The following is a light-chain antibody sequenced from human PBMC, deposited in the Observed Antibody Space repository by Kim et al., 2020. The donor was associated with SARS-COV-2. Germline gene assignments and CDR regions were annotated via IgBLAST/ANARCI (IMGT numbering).Light chain of an antibody. V-gene: IGLV3-19*01. CDR1: SPRNYY. J-gene: IGLJ1*01. CDR2: GKY. CDR3: HSRDTSDNHPV. Sequence: SSELTQDPAVSVALGQTVRITCQGDSPRNYYASWYQQRPGQAPVLVIYGKYNRPSGIPDRFSGSSSVNTASLTITGAQAEDEADYYCHSRDTSDNHPVFGTGTKVTV.